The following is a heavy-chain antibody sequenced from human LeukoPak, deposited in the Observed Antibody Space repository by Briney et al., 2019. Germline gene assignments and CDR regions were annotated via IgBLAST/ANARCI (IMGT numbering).Heavy chain of an antibody. CDR3: TRGMTNNYYFAMDV. CDR1: GGSISSYY. J-gene: IGHJ6*02. CDR2: ISYSGSS. V-gene: IGHV4-59*01. D-gene: IGHD2-8*01. Sequence: SETLSFTCTVSGGSISSYYWSWIRQPPGKGLEWIGYISYSGSSNYNPSLKSRVTISVDTSKNQFSLKVSSVTAADTAIYYCTRGMTNNYYFAMDVWGQGTTVTVSS.